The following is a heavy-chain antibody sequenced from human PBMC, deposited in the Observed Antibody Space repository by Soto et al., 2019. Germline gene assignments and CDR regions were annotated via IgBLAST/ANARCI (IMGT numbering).Heavy chain of an antibody. Sequence: SVKVSCKASEGTFNSYAIAWVRQAPGQGLEWMGGIIPYYNTLNYAQKFQDRVTITADDSTNTVYMELSSLRSDDTAVYFCASGASRWYPYFFDSWAQGTLVTVSS. CDR1: EGTFNSYA. J-gene: IGHJ4*02. V-gene: IGHV1-69*13. CDR3: ASGASRWYPYFFDS. CDR2: IIPYYNTL. D-gene: IGHD6-13*01.